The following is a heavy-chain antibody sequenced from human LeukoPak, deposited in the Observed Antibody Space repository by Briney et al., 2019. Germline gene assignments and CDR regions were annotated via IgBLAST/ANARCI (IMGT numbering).Heavy chain of an antibody. Sequence: ASVKVSCKASGYTFTSYYIHWVRQSPGQGLEWMGIINPSGGSTSYAQKFQGRVTMTRDTSISTAYMELSRLRSDDTAVYYCARGGPGIAAAGTDYWGQGTLVTVSS. D-gene: IGHD6-13*01. CDR2: INPSGGST. V-gene: IGHV1-46*01. J-gene: IGHJ4*02. CDR3: ARGGPGIAAAGTDY. CDR1: GYTFTSYY.